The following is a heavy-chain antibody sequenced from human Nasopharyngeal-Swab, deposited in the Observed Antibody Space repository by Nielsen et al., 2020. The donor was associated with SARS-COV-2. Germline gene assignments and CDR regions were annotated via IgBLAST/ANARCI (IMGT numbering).Heavy chain of an antibody. CDR1: GFIFSDSA. CDR3: ARDRNGFIYYYYGMDV. D-gene: IGHD3-3*01. Sequence: GESLKISCAASGFIFSDSAIHWVRQAPGKGLEWVSGISGSSESTHYADSVKGRFTISRDNSKNTLYLQMNSLRAEDTAVYYCARDRNGFIYYYYGMDVWGQGTTVTVSS. V-gene: IGHV3-23*01. J-gene: IGHJ6*02. CDR2: ISGSSEST.